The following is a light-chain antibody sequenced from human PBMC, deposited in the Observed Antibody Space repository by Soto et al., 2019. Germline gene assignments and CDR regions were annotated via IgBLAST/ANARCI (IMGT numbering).Light chain of an antibody. J-gene: IGKJ2*01. CDR1: QSVTNTY. Sequence: EIVLTQSPGTLSLSPGERATLSCSASQSVTNTYLAWYQQKPGQAPRLLIYGASSRATGIPGRFSGSGSGTAFTLTISRLEPEDFAVYYCQHYGRSPPMYTFGQGTKLEIK. CDR2: GAS. CDR3: QHYGRSPPMYT. V-gene: IGKV3-20*01.